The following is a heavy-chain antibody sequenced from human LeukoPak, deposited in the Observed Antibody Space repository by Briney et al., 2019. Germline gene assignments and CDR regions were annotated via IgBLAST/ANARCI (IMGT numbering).Heavy chain of an antibody. D-gene: IGHD5-24*01. CDR1: GYTFTGYY. Sequence: ASVKVSCKASGYTFTGYYMHWVRQAPGQGLEWMGWINPNSGGTNYAQKFQGRVTMTRDTSISTAYMELSRLRSDDTAVYYCARDVVVEMATIRGYYYYYYMDVWGKGTTVTVSS. J-gene: IGHJ6*03. V-gene: IGHV1-2*02. CDR2: INPNSGGT. CDR3: ARDVVVEMATIRGYYYYYYMDV.